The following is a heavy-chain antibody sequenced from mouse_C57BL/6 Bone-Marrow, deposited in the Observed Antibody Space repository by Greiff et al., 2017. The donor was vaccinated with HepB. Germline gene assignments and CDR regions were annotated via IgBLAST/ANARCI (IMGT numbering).Heavy chain of an antibody. D-gene: IGHD3-2*02. CDR3: AREQLRLRGFAY. V-gene: IGHV5-6*01. Sequence: EVQVVESGGDLVKPGGSLKLSCAASGFTFSSYGMSWVRQTPDKRLEWVATISSGGSYTYYPDSVKGRFTISRDNAKNTLYLQMSSLKSEDTAMYYCAREQLRLRGFAYWGQGTLVTVSA. CDR2: ISSGGSYT. CDR1: GFTFSSYG. J-gene: IGHJ3*01.